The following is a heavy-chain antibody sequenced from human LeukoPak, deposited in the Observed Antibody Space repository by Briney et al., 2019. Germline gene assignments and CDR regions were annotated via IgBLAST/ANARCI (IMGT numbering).Heavy chain of an antibody. CDR2: ISGYNGNT. V-gene: IGHV1-18*01. CDR3: ARDLGITMVRGAVEY. Sequence: ASVKVSCKASGYTFTSYGISWVRQAPGQGLEWMGWISGYNGNTNYAQKVQGRVTMTTDTSTSTAYMGLRSLRSNDTAVYYCARDLGITMVRGAVEYWGQGTLVTVSS. D-gene: IGHD3-10*01. J-gene: IGHJ4*02. CDR1: GYTFTSYG.